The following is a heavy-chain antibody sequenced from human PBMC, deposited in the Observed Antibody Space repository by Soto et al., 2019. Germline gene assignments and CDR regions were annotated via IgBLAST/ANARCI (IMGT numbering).Heavy chain of an antibody. Sequence: PGGSLRLSCAASGFTFSSYAMHWVRQAPGKGLEWVAVISYDGSNKYYADSVKGRFTISRDNSKNTLYLQMNSLRAEDTAVYYCARRLGYSSSWYHGADAFDIWGQGTMVTVSS. CDR3: ARRLGYSSSWYHGADAFDI. J-gene: IGHJ3*02. CDR2: ISYDGSNK. CDR1: GFTFSSYA. V-gene: IGHV3-30-3*01. D-gene: IGHD6-13*01.